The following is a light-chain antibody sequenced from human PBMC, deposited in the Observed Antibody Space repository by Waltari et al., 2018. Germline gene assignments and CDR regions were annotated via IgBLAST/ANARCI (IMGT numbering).Light chain of an antibody. J-gene: IGLJ3*02. CDR3: GSYADTSTWV. V-gene: IGLV2-8*01. CDR1: SSDVGGYNS. Sequence: SVLTQPPSASGPPGQSVTISCTGSSSDVGGYNSVSWYQRHPGKAPKLMIYDVNKRPSGVPDRFSGSKSGNTASLTVSGLQVEDEGDYYCGSYADTSTWVFGGGTSLTVL. CDR2: DVN.